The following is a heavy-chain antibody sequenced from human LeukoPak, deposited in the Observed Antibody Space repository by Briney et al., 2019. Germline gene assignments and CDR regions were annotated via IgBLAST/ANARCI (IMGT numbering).Heavy chain of an antibody. V-gene: IGHV4-59*08. D-gene: IGHD6-6*01. CDR2: IYDSGST. CDR3: ARVLEHSSSSFFGNWFDP. Sequence: SETLSLTCTVSGGSISSYYWSWIRQPPGKGLEWIGYIYDSGSTNYSPSLKSRVTISVDTSKNQFSLKLSSVTVADTAVYYCARVLEHSSSSFFGNWFDPWGQGTLVTVSS. J-gene: IGHJ5*02. CDR1: GGSISSYY.